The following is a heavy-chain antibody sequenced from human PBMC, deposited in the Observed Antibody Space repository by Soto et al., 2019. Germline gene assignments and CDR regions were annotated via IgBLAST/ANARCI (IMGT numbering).Heavy chain of an antibody. V-gene: IGHV3-7*01. J-gene: IGHJ6*02. Sequence: PGGSLRLSCAASGFTFSDSWMDWVSQAPGKWPEWVANINQDGSAKNYVDSVKGPLTISRDNAENSLYLQMNRLRDEDMAVYYCEVLGRNGWGQGTTVTV. CDR3: EVLGRNG. CDR1: GFTFSDSW. D-gene: IGHD3-10*01. CDR2: INQDGSAK.